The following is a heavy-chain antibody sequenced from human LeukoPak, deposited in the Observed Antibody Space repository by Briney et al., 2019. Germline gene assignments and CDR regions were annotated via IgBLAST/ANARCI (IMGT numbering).Heavy chain of an antibody. J-gene: IGHJ1*01. V-gene: IGHV4-34*01. Sequence: SETLSLTCAVYGGSFSGYYWSWIREPPGKGLEWIGEINHSGSTNYNPSLKSRVTISVDTSKNQFSLKLSSVTAADTVVYYCARGHSGWFAEYFQHWGQGTLVTVSS. CDR2: INHSGST. D-gene: IGHD6-19*01. CDR1: GGSFSGYY. CDR3: ARGHSGWFAEYFQH.